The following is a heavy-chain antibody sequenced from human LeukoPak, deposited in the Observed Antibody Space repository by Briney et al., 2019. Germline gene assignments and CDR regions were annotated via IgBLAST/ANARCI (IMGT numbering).Heavy chain of an antibody. CDR2: IYYSGST. CDR1: GGSISSYY. J-gene: IGHJ4*02. Sequence: SETLSLTCTVSGGSISSYYWSWIRQPPGKGLEWIGYIYYSGSTNYNPSLKSRVTISVDTFKNQFSLKLSSVTAADTAVYYCARLGSLRVVAPDYWGQGTLVTVSS. D-gene: IGHD2-15*01. CDR3: ARLGSLRVVAPDY. V-gene: IGHV4-59*08.